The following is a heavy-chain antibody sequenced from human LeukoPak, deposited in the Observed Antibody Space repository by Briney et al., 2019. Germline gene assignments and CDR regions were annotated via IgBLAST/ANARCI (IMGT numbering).Heavy chain of an antibody. Sequence: SETLSLTCTVSGGSISSYYWSWTRQPPGKGLEWIGYIYYSGSTNYNPSLKSRVTISVDTSKNQFSLKLSSVTAADTAVYYCARMGRGYTFGYDAFDFWGQGTMVTVSS. CDR3: ARMGRGYTFGYDAFDF. CDR1: GGSISSYY. CDR2: IYYSGST. J-gene: IGHJ3*01. D-gene: IGHD5-18*01. V-gene: IGHV4-59*01.